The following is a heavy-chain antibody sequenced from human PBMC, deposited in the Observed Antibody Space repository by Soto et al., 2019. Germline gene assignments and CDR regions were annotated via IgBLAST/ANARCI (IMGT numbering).Heavy chain of an antibody. CDR1: GGSITSITNHY. CDR2: ISYSGHP. Sequence: QVRLQESGPGLVKPSETLSLTCTVSGGSITSITNHYCSWIRQPPGKGLEWIGYISYSGHPSYNPSLKSRVIPSVDTSKNQVSLNLASVTAADTAVYYCATQGFGTLHGLVDVWGQGTTVTVSS. J-gene: IGHJ6*02. V-gene: IGHV4-59*08. CDR3: ATQGFGTLHGLVDV. D-gene: IGHD1-7*01.